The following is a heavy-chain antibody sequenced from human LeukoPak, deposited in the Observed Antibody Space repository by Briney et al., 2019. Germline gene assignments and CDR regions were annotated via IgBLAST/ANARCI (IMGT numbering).Heavy chain of an antibody. D-gene: IGHD4-17*01. V-gene: IGHV4-34*01. J-gene: IGHJ6*04. CDR2: INHSGST. CDR1: GGSFSGYY. CDR3: ARGRLYGDPLGYYYYGMDV. Sequence: SETLSLTCAVYGGSFSGYYWSWIRQPPGKGLEWIGEINHSGSTNYNPSLKSRVTISVDTSKNQFSLKLSSVTAADTAAYYCARGRLYGDPLGYYYYGMDVWGKGTTVTVSS.